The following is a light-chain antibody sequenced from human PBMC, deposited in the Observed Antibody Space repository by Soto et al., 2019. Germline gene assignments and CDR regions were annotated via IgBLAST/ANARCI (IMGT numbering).Light chain of an antibody. J-gene: IGKJ4*01. CDR1: HRVSSY. CDR3: QQYNNWPLT. Sequence: EIVMTQSPATLSVSPGERATLSCRASHRVSSYLAWYQQKPGQAPRLLIYATSTRGTGIPARFSGSGSGTEFTLTISSLQSEDFAVYYCQQYNNWPLTFGGGNKLEIK. CDR2: ATS. V-gene: IGKV3-15*01.